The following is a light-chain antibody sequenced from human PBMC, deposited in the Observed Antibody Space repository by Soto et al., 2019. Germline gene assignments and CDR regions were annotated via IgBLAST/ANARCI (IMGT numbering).Light chain of an antibody. Sequence: DLQMTQSPSTLSASVGDRVTITCRASQSISSWLAWYQQKPGKAPKLLIYKASSLESGVPSRFSGSGSGTEFTLTICSLQPDDFATYYCQQYNSYPWTFGQGTKVDIK. J-gene: IGKJ1*01. CDR3: QQYNSYPWT. CDR1: QSISSW. V-gene: IGKV1-5*03. CDR2: KAS.